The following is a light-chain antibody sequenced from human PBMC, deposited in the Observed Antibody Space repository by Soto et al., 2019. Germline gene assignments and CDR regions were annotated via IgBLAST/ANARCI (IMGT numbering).Light chain of an antibody. V-gene: IGKV3-15*01. Sequence: EIVMTQSPATLSVSPGERATLSCRASQSVSSNLAWYQQKPGQAPRLLIYGASTRATAIPARFSGSGSGTEFTLTISSLHSEDFAVYYCQQYNNWPPLTFGGGTKVEIK. CDR2: GAS. CDR1: QSVSSN. CDR3: QQYNNWPPLT. J-gene: IGKJ4*01.